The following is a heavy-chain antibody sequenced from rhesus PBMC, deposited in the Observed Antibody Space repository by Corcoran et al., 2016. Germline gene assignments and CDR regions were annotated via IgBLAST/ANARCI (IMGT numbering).Heavy chain of an antibody. CDR3: VRATGTTSSYYFDS. Sequence: QVQLQGSGPGLVKPSETLSVTCTVSGDSITDTDYWNFIRQAPGRGLEWVGRVYVHQGIPVYNPSLSSRVTISSDPSRSQCSLTLTAVTAADTAIYYCVRATGTTSSYYFDSWGQGVLVTVSS. J-gene: IGHJ4*01. D-gene: IGHD1-44*01. V-gene: IGHV4-160*01. CDR2: VYVHQGIP. CDR1: GDSITDTDY.